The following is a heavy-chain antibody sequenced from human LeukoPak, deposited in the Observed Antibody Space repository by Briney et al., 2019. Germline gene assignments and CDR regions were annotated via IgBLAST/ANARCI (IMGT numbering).Heavy chain of an antibody. Sequence: GGSLRLSXASSGFTVSSNYMSWVRQAPGKGLEWVSVIYSGGSTNYAGSVKGRFTISRDNSKNTLYLQMNSLRAEDTAVYYCATGGIAVNFDYWGQGTLVTVSS. CDR3: ATGGIAVNFDY. CDR1: GFTVSSNY. CDR2: IYSGGST. V-gene: IGHV3-53*01. D-gene: IGHD6-19*01. J-gene: IGHJ4*02.